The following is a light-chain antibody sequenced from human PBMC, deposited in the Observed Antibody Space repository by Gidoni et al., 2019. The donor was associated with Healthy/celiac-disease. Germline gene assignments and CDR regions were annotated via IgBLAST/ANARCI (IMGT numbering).Light chain of an antibody. Sequence: SYELTPPPSVSVSPGQTASITCSGDKLGDKYACWYQQTPGKSPVLVIYQDSKRPSGIPERFSGSNSGNTATLTISGTQAMDEADYYCQAWDSSIVFGGGTKLTVL. J-gene: IGLJ2*01. V-gene: IGLV3-1*01. CDR2: QDS. CDR3: QAWDSSIV. CDR1: KLGDKY.